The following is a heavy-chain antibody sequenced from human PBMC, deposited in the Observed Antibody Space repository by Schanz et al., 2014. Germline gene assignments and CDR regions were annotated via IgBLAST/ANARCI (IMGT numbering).Heavy chain of an antibody. Sequence: QVQLVQSGAEVKTPGSSVKVSCKASGGTLSSYTITWVRQAPGQGLEWMGWISAYNGNTNYAQKLQARLTMITDTSTSTAYMELRSLRSDDTAVYYCARTAHYYDSTGYFRQLDYWGQGTLVTVSS. D-gene: IGHD3-22*01. CDR1: GGTLSSYT. J-gene: IGHJ4*02. CDR3: ARTAHYYDSTGYFRQLDY. V-gene: IGHV1-18*01. CDR2: ISAYNGNT.